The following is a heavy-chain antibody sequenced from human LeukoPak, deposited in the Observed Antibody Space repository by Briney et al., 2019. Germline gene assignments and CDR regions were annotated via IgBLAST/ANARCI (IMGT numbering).Heavy chain of an antibody. J-gene: IGHJ5*02. Sequence: SETLSLTCAVYGGSFSGYYWSWIRQPPGKGLEWVGEINHSGSTNYNPSLKSRVTISVDTSKNQFSLKLSSVTAADTAVYYCARPLRFLEFNWFDPWGQGTLVTVSS. V-gene: IGHV4-34*01. CDR1: GGSFSGYY. D-gene: IGHD3-3*01. CDR3: ARPLRFLEFNWFDP. CDR2: INHSGST.